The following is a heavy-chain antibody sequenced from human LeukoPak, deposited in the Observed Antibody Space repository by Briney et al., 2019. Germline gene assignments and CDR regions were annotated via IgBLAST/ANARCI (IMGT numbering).Heavy chain of an antibody. J-gene: IGHJ3*01. D-gene: IGHD4-17*01. CDR1: GFTFSSYS. V-gene: IGHV3-21*04. CDR3: ARDPNGDYLGAFDF. CDR2: ISSSSSYI. Sequence: PGGSLRLSCAASGFTFSSYSMNWVRQAPGKGLEWVSSISSSSSYIYYADSVKGRFTISRDNSKNTLYVQMKSLRAEDTAVYYCARDPNGDYLGAFDFRGHGTRVTVSS.